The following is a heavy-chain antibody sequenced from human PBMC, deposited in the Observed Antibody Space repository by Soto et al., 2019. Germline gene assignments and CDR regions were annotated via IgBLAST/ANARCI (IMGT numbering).Heavy chain of an antibody. J-gene: IGHJ6*03. Sequence: ASVKVSCKASGYTFTSYYMHWVRQAPGQGLEWMGMINPSNGNTNYAQKLQGRVTMTTDTSTSTAYMELRSLRSDDTAVYYCARGGITIFGVVINDYYYYMDVWGKGTTVTVSS. CDR3: ARGGITIFGVVINDYYYYMDV. CDR2: INPSNGNT. D-gene: IGHD3-3*01. V-gene: IGHV1-46*01. CDR1: GYTFTSYY.